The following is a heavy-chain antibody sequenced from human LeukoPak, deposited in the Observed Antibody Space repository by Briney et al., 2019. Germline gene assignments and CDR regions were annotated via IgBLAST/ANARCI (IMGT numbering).Heavy chain of an antibody. D-gene: IGHD6-13*01. CDR1: GYTFTSYD. Sequence: GASVKVSCKASGYTFTSYDINWVRQAAGQGLEWMGWMNPNSGNTGYAQKFQGRVTMTRNTSISTAYMELSSLRSEDTAVYYCARGRIAAAGTRGTDYWGQGTLVTVAS. CDR2: MNPNSGNT. V-gene: IGHV1-8*01. CDR3: ARGRIAAAGTRGTDY. J-gene: IGHJ4*02.